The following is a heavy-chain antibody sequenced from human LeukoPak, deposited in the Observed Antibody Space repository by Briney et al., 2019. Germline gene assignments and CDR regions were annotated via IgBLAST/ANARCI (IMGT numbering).Heavy chain of an antibody. CDR2: IYYSGST. J-gene: IGHJ4*02. Sequence: SSETLTLTCTVSGGSISSYYWSWIRQPPGKGLEWIGYIYYSGSTNYNPSPKSRVTISVDTSKSQFSLKLSSVTAADTAVYYCAREGEAIDYWGQGTLVTVSS. CDR3: AREGEAIDY. V-gene: IGHV4-59*01. CDR1: GGSISSYY.